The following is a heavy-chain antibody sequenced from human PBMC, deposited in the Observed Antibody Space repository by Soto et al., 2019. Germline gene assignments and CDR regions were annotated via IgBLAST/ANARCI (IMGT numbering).Heavy chain of an antibody. Sequence: KPSETLSLTCAVSGGSISSGGYSWSWIRQPPGKGLEWIGYIYHSGSTYYNPSLKGRVTISVDRSKNQFSLKLSSVTAADTAVYYCARASQASYNWFIPFDPWGQGTLVTVSS. J-gene: IGHJ5*02. D-gene: IGHD1-20*01. CDR2: IYHSGST. CDR1: GGSISSGGYS. CDR3: ARASQASYNWFIPFDP. V-gene: IGHV4-30-2*01.